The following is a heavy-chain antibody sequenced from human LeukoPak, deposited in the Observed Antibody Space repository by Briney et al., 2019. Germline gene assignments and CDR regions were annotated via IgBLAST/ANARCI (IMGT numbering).Heavy chain of an antibody. J-gene: IGHJ4*02. CDR1: GFTFSSYA. CDR3: VKRTGLYFDY. Sequence: GGSLRLSCSASGFTFSSYAIHWVRQAPGKGLEYVSGISSNGGNTYNANSLKGRITISRDNSKNTVDLQTSSLRTEDTAVYFCVKRTGLYFDYWGQGTLVTVSS. D-gene: IGHD7-27*01. CDR2: ISSNGGNT. V-gene: IGHV3-64D*09.